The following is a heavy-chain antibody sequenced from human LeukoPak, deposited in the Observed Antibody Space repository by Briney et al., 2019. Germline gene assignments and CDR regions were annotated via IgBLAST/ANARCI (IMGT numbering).Heavy chain of an antibody. CDR2: INPNSGGT. D-gene: IGHD2-2*01. CDR1: GYTFTGYY. V-gene: IGHV1-2*02. Sequence: AASVTVSCKASGYTFTGYYMHWVRQAPGQGLEWMGWINPNSGGTNYAQKFRGRVTMTRDTSISTAYMELSRLRSDDTAVYYCARVVPAATGYWGQGTLVTVSS. J-gene: IGHJ4*02. CDR3: ARVVPAATGY.